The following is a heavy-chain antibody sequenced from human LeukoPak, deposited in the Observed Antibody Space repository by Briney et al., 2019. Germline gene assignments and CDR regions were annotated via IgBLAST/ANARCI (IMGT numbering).Heavy chain of an antibody. Sequence: SETLSLTCTVSGGSISSYYWSWIRQPPGKGLEWIGYIYYSGSTNYNPSLKSRVTISVDTSKNQFSLKLSSVTAGDTAVYYCARVYGGYWGGGDYWGQGTLVTVSS. J-gene: IGHJ4*02. V-gene: IGHV4-59*01. CDR2: IYYSGST. CDR3: ARVYGGYWGGGDY. CDR1: GGSISSYY. D-gene: IGHD5-12*01.